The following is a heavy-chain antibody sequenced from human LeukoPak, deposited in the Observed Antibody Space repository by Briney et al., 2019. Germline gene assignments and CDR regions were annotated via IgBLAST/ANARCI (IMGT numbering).Heavy chain of an antibody. V-gene: IGHV3-48*02. CDR1: GFTFSSYS. D-gene: IGHD3-22*01. CDR3: ARGTAYYYDSSGYYYSGTIDY. J-gene: IGHJ4*02. Sequence: GGSLRLSCAASGFTFSSYSMNWVRQAPGKGLEWVSYISSSSSTIYYADSVKGRFTISRDNAKNSLYLQMDSLRDEDTAVYYCARGTAYYYDSSGYYYSGTIDYWGQGTLVTVSS. CDR2: ISSSSSTI.